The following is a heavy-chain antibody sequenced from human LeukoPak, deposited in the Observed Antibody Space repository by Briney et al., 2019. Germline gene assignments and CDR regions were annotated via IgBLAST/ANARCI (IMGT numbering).Heavy chain of an antibody. CDR1: GFTLNNYV. CDR2: INGDGSST. D-gene: IGHD3-16*01. Sequence: GGSLRLSCAASGFTLNNYVMSWVRQAPGKGLEWVSRINGDGSSTLYADSVKGRFTISRDSAKNTLYLEMNSLRAEDTALYYCARRSQLGGFYDYWGQGTLVTASS. CDR3: ARRSQLGGFYDY. J-gene: IGHJ4*02. V-gene: IGHV3-74*01.